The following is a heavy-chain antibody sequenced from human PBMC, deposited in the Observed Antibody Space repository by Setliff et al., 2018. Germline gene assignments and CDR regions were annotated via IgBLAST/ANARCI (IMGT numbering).Heavy chain of an antibody. CDR1: GFTFSSYW. J-gene: IGHJ5*02. CDR3: AREGDTVNWFDP. V-gene: IGHV3-7*01. Sequence: GGSLRLSCAASGFTFSSYWMSWVRQAPGKGLEWVANIKQDGSEKYYVDSVKGRFTISRDNAKNSLYLQMNSLRAEDTAAYYCAREGDTVNWFDPWGQGTLVTVPQ. D-gene: IGHD4-4*01. CDR2: IKQDGSEK.